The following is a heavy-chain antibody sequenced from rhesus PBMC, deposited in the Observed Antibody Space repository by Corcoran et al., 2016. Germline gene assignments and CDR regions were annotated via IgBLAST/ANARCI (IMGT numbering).Heavy chain of an antibody. CDR1: GYTFTDHS. D-gene: IGHD4-29*01. V-gene: IGHV1-111*02. CDR2: VDPEDGEA. CDR3: ARGTTAYYYGLDS. Sequence: VQLVQSGAEVKKPGASVKISCQACGYTFTDHSLNWVRQAPGQGLEWMGRVDPEDGEADTAQKFQDRVTITADMSTDTAYRELSSLRSEDTAVYYCARGTTAYYYGLDSWGQGVVVTVSS. J-gene: IGHJ6*01.